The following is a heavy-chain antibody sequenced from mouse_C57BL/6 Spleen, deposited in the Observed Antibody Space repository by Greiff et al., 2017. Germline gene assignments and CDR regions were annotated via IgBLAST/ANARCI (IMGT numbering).Heavy chain of an antibody. CDR2: IDPANGNT. CDR1: GFNIKNTY. D-gene: IGHD2-5*01. V-gene: IGHV14-3*01. Sequence: EVKLMESVAELVRPGASVKLSCTASGFNIKNTYMHWVKQRPEQGLEWIGRIDPANGNTNYAPKFQGKATITADTSSNTAYLQLSSLTSEDTAIYYCARDYYSNYVWYFDVWGTGTTVTVSS. CDR3: ARDYYSNYVWYFDV. J-gene: IGHJ1*03.